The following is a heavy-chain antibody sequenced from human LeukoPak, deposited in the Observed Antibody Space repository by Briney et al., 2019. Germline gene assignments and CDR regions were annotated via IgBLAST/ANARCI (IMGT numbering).Heavy chain of an antibody. J-gene: IGHJ4*02. CDR3: AKGAIFGVISYFDY. D-gene: IGHD3-3*01. CDR1: GLTFSSHW. V-gene: IGHV3-74*01. Sequence: GGSLRLSCAASGLTFSSHWMHWVRQAPGKGLVWVSRITNDGSSTTYADSVKGRFTISRDNSKNTLYLQMNSLRAEDTAVYHCAKGAIFGVISYFDYWGQGTLVTVSS. CDR2: ITNDGSST.